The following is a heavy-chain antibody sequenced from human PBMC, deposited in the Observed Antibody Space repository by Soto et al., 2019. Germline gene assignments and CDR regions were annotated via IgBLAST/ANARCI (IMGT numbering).Heavy chain of an antibody. V-gene: IGHV3-48*03. J-gene: IGHJ4*02. D-gene: IGHD1-20*01. CDR2: ISSSGSII. Sequence: GGSLRLSCAASGFTFSSYEMNWVRQAPGKGLEWVSYISSSGSIIYYADSVKGRFIISRDNAKNSLYLHMNSLRAEDTAVYYCARDPPITGRTWRGLFDYWGQGTLVTVSS. CDR1: GFTFSSYE. CDR3: ARDPPITGRTWRGLFDY.